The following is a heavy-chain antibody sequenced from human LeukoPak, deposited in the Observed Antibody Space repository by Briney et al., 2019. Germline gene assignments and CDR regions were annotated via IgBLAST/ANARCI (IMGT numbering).Heavy chain of an antibody. D-gene: IGHD3-22*01. CDR2: INPNSGGT. CDR1: GYTFTGYY. Sequence: GASVKVSCKASGYTFTGYYMHWVRQAPGQGLEWMGWINPNSGGTNYAQKFQGRVTMTRDTSISTAYMELSRLRSDDTAVYYCARPHQSFIYYDSNPLPDSQHWGQGTLVTVSS. J-gene: IGHJ1*01. CDR3: ARPHQSFIYYDSNPLPDSQH. V-gene: IGHV1-2*02.